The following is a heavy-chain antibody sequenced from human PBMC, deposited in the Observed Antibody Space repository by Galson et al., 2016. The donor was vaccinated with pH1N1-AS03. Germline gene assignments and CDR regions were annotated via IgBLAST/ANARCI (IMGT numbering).Heavy chain of an antibody. J-gene: IGHJ4*02. CDR2: INTQTGRP. V-gene: IGHV7-4-1*02. Sequence: SVKVSCKASGYTFNSWGINWVRQAPGQGLEWMGWINTQTGRPTYAPGFIGRFVFSMDPFVSTAYVQINSLKADDTGVYYCVRDASSRFHYWGQGTLVTVSS. CDR1: GYTFNSWG. CDR3: VRDASSRFHY. D-gene: IGHD6-19*01.